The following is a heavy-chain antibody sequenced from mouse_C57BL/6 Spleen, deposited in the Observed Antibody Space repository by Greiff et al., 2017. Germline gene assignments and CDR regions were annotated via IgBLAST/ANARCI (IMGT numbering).Heavy chain of an antibody. Sequence: DVKLVESGGGLVKPGGSLKLSCAASGFTFSDYGMHWVRQAPEKGLEWVAYISSGSSTIYYADTVKGRFTITRDNAKNTLFLQMTSLRSEDTAMYYCARYDLAWFAYWGQGTLVTVSA. D-gene: IGHD2-3*01. J-gene: IGHJ3*01. V-gene: IGHV5-17*01. CDR3: ARYDLAWFAY. CDR2: ISSGSSTI. CDR1: GFTFSDYG.